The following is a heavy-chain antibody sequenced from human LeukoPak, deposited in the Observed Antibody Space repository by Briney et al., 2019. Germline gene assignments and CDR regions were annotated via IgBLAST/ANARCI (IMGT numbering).Heavy chain of an antibody. Sequence: GGSLRLSCAASGFSFSTYAMSWVRQAPGKGLEWVSGVDGNGGSTSYADSVKGRFTIFRDNSKNTVYLQMNSLRVEDTAVYYCAKSLYGGCDYWGQGTVVTVSS. D-gene: IGHD3-16*02. CDR2: VDGNGGST. V-gene: IGHV3-23*01. CDR3: AKSLYGGCDY. CDR1: GFSFSTYA. J-gene: IGHJ4*02.